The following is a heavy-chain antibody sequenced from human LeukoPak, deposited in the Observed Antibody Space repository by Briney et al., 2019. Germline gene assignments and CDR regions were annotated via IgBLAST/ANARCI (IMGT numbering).Heavy chain of an antibody. CDR1: GFPVSSDH. J-gene: IGHJ4*02. Sequence: PGGSLRLSCAVSGFPVSSDHMGWVRQAPGKGLEWVSVIFGGGKTSYAGSVQGRVTLSRDNSKNTLYLQMIRLRAEDTAVYYCAAWRGSSWFDYWGQGTLVTVSS. D-gene: IGHD6-13*01. CDR2: IFGGGKT. V-gene: IGHV3-53*01. CDR3: AAWRGSSWFDY.